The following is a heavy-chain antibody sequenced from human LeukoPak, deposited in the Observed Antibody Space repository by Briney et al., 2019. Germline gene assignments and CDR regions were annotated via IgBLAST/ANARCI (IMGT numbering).Heavy chain of an antibody. D-gene: IGHD2-2*01. Sequence: SETLSLTCTVSGGPVTSYYWSWIRQPPGKGLEWIGEINHSGSTNYNPSLKSRVTISVDTSKNQFSLKLSSVTAADTAVYYCAREGVSYCSSTSCPLGYWGQGTLVTVSS. CDR2: INHSGST. J-gene: IGHJ4*02. V-gene: IGHV4-34*01. CDR1: GGPVTSYY. CDR3: AREGVSYCSSTSCPLGY.